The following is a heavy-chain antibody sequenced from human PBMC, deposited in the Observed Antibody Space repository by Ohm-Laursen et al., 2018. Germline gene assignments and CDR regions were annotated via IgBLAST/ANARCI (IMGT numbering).Heavy chain of an antibody. CDR2: SRHKENNYST. CDR3: AKFNADYP. D-gene: IGHD4-17*01. CDR1: GFNLTEHY. V-gene: IGHV3-72*01. J-gene: IGHJ4*02. Sequence: GSLRLSCAASGFNLTEHYMDWVRQAPGKGLEWVGRSRHKENNYSTVYAASVRGRFTISRDESKNEMYLQMKSLETGDTAVYYCAKFNADYPWGQGTLVSVSS.